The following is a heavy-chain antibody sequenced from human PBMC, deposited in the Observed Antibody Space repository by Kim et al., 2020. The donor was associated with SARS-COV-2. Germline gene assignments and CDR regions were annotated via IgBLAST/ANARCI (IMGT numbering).Heavy chain of an antibody. J-gene: IGHJ4*02. Sequence: GGSLRLSCAASGFTFSNSPMSWVRQAPGKGLEWVSTIDGRGATTYYPGSVKGRFTISRDNSKNTLYLQMNNLRAEDTAVYFCAKSGQLDYWGQGTLVTSPQ. CDR2: IDGRGATT. D-gene: IGHD5-12*01. CDR1: GFTFSNSP. V-gene: IGHV3-23*01. CDR3: AKSGQLDY.